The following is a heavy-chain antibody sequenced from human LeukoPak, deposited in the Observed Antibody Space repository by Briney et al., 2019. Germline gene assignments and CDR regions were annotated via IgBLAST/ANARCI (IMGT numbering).Heavy chain of an antibody. D-gene: IGHD2/OR15-2a*01. CDR1: GGSISPYY. V-gene: IGHV4-4*07. CDR2: ISPSGTT. J-gene: IGHJ5*02. CDR3: ARDFYASGFYFWFDP. Sequence: SETLSLTCTVSGGSISPYYWSWIRQPAGKGLEWIGRISPSGTTHYNPSLGSRVTMSVDTSNNYFSLRLSSVSAADTAVYYCARDFYASGFYFWFDPWGQGILVTVSS.